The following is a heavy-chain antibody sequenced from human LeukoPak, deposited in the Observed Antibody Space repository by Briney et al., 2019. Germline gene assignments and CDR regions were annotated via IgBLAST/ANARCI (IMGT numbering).Heavy chain of an antibody. CDR3: GGEKFDI. V-gene: IGHV3-30*04. J-gene: IGHJ3*02. Sequence: GGSLRLSCAASGFSFPKYAMDWGRQAPGKGLGRVAIISKGGNMRYYADSVKGRFTLSRDNSNNALYLQMNSLKREDTAVYYFGGEKFDIRLQRT. CDR2: ISKGGNMR. CDR1: GFSFPKYA.